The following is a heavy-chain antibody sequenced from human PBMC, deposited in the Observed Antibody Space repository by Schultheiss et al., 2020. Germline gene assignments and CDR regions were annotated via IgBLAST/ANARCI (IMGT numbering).Heavy chain of an antibody. CDR2: ISSSGSTI. V-gene: IGHV3-48*04. Sequence: RGSLRLSCAASGFTFSSYAMSWVRQAPGKGLEWVSYISSSGSTIYYADSVKGRFTISRDNAKNSLYLQLDSLRVDDTAVYYCARGFSSGWYDYWGQGTLVTVSS. D-gene: IGHD6-19*01. J-gene: IGHJ4*02. CDR3: ARGFSSGWYDY. CDR1: GFTFSSYA.